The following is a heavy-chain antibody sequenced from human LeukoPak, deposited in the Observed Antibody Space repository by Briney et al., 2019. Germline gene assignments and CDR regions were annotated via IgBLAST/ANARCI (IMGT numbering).Heavy chain of an antibody. CDR2: IYYSGST. CDR3: AGVAPHGYSDY. Sequence: SETLSLTCTVSGGSISNYYWSWIRQPPGKGLEWIGYIYYSGSTNYNPSLKSRVTISVDTSNNQFSLKLSSVTAADTAVYYCAGVAPHGYSDYWGQGTLVTVSS. J-gene: IGHJ4*02. V-gene: IGHV4-59*01. CDR1: GGSISNYY.